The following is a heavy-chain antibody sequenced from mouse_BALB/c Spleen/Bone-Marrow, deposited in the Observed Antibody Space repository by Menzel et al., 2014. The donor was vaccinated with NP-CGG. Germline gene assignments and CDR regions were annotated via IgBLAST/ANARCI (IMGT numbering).Heavy chain of an antibody. J-gene: IGHJ4*01. CDR3: ARQGSSGFYAMDY. CDR2: IYPGNVNT. CDR1: GYTFTSYY. Sequence: QVQLQQSGPELVKPGASVRISCKASGYTFTSYYIHWVKQRPGQGLEWIGWIYPGNVNTKYNEKFKGKATLTADKSSSTAYMQLSSLTSEDSAVYLCARQGSSGFYAMDYWGQGTSVTVSS. V-gene: IGHV1S56*01. D-gene: IGHD3-1*01.